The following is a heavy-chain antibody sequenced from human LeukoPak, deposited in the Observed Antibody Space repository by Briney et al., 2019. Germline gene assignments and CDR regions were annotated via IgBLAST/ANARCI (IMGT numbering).Heavy chain of an antibody. D-gene: IGHD6-19*01. CDR2: ISAYNGNT. CDR1: GYTFTSYG. J-gene: IGHJ3*02. CDR3: ARDSSGWYEDAFDI. Sequence: ASVKVSCKASGYTFTSYGISWVRQAPGQGLEWMGWISAYNGNTNYAQRLQGRVTMTTDTPTSTAYMELRSLRSDDTAVYYCARDSSGWYEDAFDIWGQGTMVTVSS. V-gene: IGHV1-18*01.